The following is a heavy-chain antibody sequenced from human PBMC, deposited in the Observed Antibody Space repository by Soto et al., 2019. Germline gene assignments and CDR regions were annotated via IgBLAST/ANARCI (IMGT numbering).Heavy chain of an antibody. V-gene: IGHV4-59*12. J-gene: IGHJ4*02. CDR1: VGSLKTYN. Sequence: SETLSLTCNVSVGSLKTYNWSWIRKPPGKGLEWIGDAYHSGSTEYNPSLKSRVSISVDKSKNQISLKLTSATAADTAVYYCARSPPSSYYGGSGTFDYWGQGTLVTVSS. D-gene: IGHD3-10*01. CDR3: ARSPPSSYYGGSGTFDY. CDR2: AYHSGST.